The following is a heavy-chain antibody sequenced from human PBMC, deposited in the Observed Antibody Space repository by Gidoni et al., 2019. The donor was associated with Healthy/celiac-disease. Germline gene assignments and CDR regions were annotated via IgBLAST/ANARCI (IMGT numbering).Heavy chain of an antibody. CDR3: AKTDCTNGVCYVSDAFDI. J-gene: IGHJ3*02. V-gene: IGHV3-23*01. CDR2: SSGSGGST. CDR1: GFTFRSYA. D-gene: IGHD2-8*01. Sequence: EVQLLESGGGLVQPGGSLRLSCAASGFTFRSYAMSWVRQAPGKGLGWVSASSGSGGSTYYADSVKGRFTISRDNSKNTLYLQMNSLRAEDTAVYYCAKTDCTNGVCYVSDAFDIWGQGTMVTVSS.